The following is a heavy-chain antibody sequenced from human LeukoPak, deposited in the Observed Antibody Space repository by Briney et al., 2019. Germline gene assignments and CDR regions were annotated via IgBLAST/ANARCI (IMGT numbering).Heavy chain of an antibody. CDR1: GGTFSSYA. CDR3: ARGRRGAPLGY. J-gene: IGHJ4*02. Sequence: ASVTVSCKASGGTFSSYAISWVRQAPGQGLEWMGWMNPNSGNTGYAQKFQGRVTMTRNTSISTAYMELSSLRSEDTAVYYCARGRRGAPLGYWGQGTLVTVSS. CDR2: MNPNSGNT. D-gene: IGHD3-10*01. V-gene: IGHV1-8*02.